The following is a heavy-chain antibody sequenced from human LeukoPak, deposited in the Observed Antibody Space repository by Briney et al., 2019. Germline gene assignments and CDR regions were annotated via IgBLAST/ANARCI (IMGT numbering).Heavy chain of an antibody. CDR1: GYTFIDHY. CDR3: ARISRTTWVFDP. J-gene: IGHJ5*02. Sequence: ASVKVSCKASGYTFIDHYIHWVRQAPGQGLEYMGWINPQSGGANNAQKFKGRVTLTTDTSVTTAYMGMKGLTPDDTAVYFCARISRTTWVFDPWGQGTLVTVS. CDR2: INPQSGGA. D-gene: IGHD1-14*01. V-gene: IGHV1-2*02.